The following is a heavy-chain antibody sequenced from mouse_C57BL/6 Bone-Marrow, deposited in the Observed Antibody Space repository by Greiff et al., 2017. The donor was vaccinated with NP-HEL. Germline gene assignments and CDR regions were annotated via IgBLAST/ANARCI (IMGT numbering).Heavy chain of an antibody. CDR2: INPNYGTT. CDR3: ASSFTTVVATDFDY. Sequence: VQLKESGPELVKPGASVKISCKASGYSFTDYNMNWVKQSNGKSLEWIGVINPNYGTTSYNQKFKGKATLTVDQSSSTAYMQLNSLTSEDSAVYCGASSFTTVVATDFDYWGQGTTLTVSS. J-gene: IGHJ2*01. V-gene: IGHV1-39*01. D-gene: IGHD1-1*01. CDR1: GYSFTDYN.